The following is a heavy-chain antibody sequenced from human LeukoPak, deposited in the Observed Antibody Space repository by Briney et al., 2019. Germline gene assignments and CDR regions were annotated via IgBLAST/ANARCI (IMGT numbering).Heavy chain of an antibody. J-gene: IGHJ6*02. CDR3: ARDRPPYGMDV. Sequence: GASVKVSCKASGYTFTGYYMRWVRQAPGQGLEWMGWINPNSGGTNYAQKCQGRVTMTRDTSTSTAYMELSRLRSDDTAVYYCARDRPPYGMDVWGQGTTVTVSS. CDR2: INPNSGGT. V-gene: IGHV1-2*02. CDR1: GYTFTGYY.